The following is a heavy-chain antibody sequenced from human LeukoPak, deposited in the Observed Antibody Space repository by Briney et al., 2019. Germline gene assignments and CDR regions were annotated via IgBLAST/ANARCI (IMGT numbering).Heavy chain of an antibody. J-gene: IGHJ6*02. Sequence: RVLRLSCAASGFTFSDYYMSWLRQAPGKGLEWVAVISYDGSNKYYADSVKGRFTISRDNSKNTLYLQMNSLRAEDTAVYYCARDSYGMDVWGQGTTVTVSS. V-gene: IGHV3-30-3*01. CDR3: ARDSYGMDV. CDR1: GFTFSDYY. CDR2: ISYDGSNK.